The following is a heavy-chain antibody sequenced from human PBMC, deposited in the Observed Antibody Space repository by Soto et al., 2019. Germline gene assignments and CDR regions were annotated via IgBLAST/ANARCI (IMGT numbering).Heavy chain of an antibody. D-gene: IGHD4-17*01. CDR2: IYYSGST. V-gene: IGHV4-59*01. Sequence: QVQLQESGPGLVKPSETLSLTCTVSGGSISSYYWSWIRQPPGKGLEWIGYIYYSGSTNYNTSLKSRVTISVDTSKNQFSLKLSSVTAADTAVYYCARAYGYYFDYWGQGTLVTVSS. CDR3: ARAYGYYFDY. J-gene: IGHJ4*02. CDR1: GGSISSYY.